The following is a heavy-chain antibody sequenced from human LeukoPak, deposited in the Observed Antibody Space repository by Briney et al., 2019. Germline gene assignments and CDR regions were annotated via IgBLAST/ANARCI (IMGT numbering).Heavy chain of an antibody. Sequence: NPSETLSLTCTVSGGSVSSGSYYWTWIRQPPGKGLEWIGYIYYSGSTNYNPSLKSRVTISVDTSKNQFSLKLSSVTAADTAVYYCARGPQLNDFWSGYSSYNWFDPWGQGTLVTVSS. D-gene: IGHD3-3*01. J-gene: IGHJ5*02. CDR3: ARGPQLNDFWSGYSSYNWFDP. CDR2: IYYSGST. V-gene: IGHV4-61*01. CDR1: GGSVSSGSYY.